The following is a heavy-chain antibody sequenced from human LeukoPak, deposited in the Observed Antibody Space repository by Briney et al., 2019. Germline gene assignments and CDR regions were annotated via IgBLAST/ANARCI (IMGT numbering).Heavy chain of an antibody. CDR3: TRNWGYYVNDY. V-gene: IGHV4-59*01. J-gene: IGHJ4*02. CDR2: LSMRGTT. D-gene: IGHD1-26*01. CDR1: GASIRSSF. Sequence: SETLSLTCTVSGASIRSSFWNWIRQPPGRGLEWIGYLSMRGTTNYNPSLKSRVTISADTSENQFSLKVSSVTAADTAVYYCTRNWGYYVNDYWGQGILVTVSS.